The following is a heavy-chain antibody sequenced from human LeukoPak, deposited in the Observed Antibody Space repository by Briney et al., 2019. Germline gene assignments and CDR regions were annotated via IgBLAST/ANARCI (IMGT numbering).Heavy chain of an antibody. J-gene: IGHJ6*02. D-gene: IGHD2-15*01. Sequence: GGSLRLSCAASGFTFSSYGMHWVRQAPGKGLEWVAVISSDGSNKYYADSVKGRFTISRDNSKNTLYLQMNSLRAEDTAVYYCASEVVAAEGHYYCYGMDVWGQGTTVTVSS. CDR2: ISSDGSNK. V-gene: IGHV3-30*12. CDR3: ASEVVAAEGHYYCYGMDV. CDR1: GFTFSSYG.